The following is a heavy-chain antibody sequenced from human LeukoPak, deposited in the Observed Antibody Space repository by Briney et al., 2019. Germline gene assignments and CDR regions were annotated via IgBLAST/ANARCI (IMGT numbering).Heavy chain of an antibody. J-gene: IGHJ4*02. V-gene: IGHV3-74*01. Sequence: PGGSLRLSCAASGFTFSNYWMHWVRQAPGKGLVWVSRINNDGSSTYYADSVKGRFTISRDNLKNTLYLQMNSLRAEDTAVYYCARSSELSAPLVFDYWGQGTLVTVSS. CDR3: ARSSELSAPLVFDY. D-gene: IGHD3-16*02. CDR1: GFTFSNYW. CDR2: INNDGSST.